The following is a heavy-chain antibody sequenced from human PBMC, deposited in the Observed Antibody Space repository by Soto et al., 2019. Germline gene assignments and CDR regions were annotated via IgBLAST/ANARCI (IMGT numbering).Heavy chain of an antibody. CDR3: AKESGRGLLLWFGELLQTDYYYYGMDV. CDR1: GFTFSSYA. Sequence: GGSLRLSCAASGFTFSSYAMSWVRQAPGKGLEWVSAISGSGGSTYYADSVKGRFTISRDNSKNTLYLQMNSLRAEDTAVYYCAKESGRGLLLWFGELLQTDYYYYGMDVWGQGTTVTVS. CDR2: ISGSGGST. V-gene: IGHV3-23*01. J-gene: IGHJ6*02. D-gene: IGHD3-10*01.